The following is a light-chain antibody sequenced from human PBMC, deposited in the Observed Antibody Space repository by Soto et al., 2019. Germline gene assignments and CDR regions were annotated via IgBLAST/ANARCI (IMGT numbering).Light chain of an antibody. CDR2: GNS. V-gene: IGLV1-40*01. CDR1: SSNIGAGYD. J-gene: IGLJ1*01. Sequence: QSVLTQPPSVSGAPGQRVTISCTGSSSNIGAGYDVHWYQQLPGTAPKLLIYGNSNRPSGVPDRFSGSKSGTSASLAITGRQAEDEADYYCQFYDSSLSGWVFGTGTKLTVL. CDR3: QFYDSSLSGWV.